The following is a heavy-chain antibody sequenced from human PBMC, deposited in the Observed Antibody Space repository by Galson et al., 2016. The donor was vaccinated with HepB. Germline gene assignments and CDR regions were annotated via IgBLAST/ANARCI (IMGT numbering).Heavy chain of an antibody. CDR2: IYWNNDN. CDR1: GFSLSTTAVG. Sequence: PALVKPPQTLTLTCTFSGFSLSTTAVGVGWIRQPPGKALEWLALIYWNNDNHYSPSLKSRLTITKDTSKNQVILTMTNMDPENTGIYYCAHTSGWCMDVWGQGTTVTVSS. D-gene: IGHD6-19*01. CDR3: AHTSGWCMDV. V-gene: IGHV2-5*01. J-gene: IGHJ6*02.